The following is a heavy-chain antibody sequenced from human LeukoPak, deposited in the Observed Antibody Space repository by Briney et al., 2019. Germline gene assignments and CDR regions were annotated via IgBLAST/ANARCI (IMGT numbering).Heavy chain of an antibody. CDR2: IYYSGST. V-gene: IGHV4-59*08. J-gene: IGHJ4*02. D-gene: IGHD6-19*01. CDR1: GRSINSDY. CDR3: ARHESGGWFDY. Sequence: PSETLSLTCTVSGRSINSDYGRWIRQPPGKGLEWIGYIYYSGSTNYNPSLKSRVTISVDTSKNQFSLKLSSVTAADTAVYYCARHESGGWFDYWGQGTLVTVSS.